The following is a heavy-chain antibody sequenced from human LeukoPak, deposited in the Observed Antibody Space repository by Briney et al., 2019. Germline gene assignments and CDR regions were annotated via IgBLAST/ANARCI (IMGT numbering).Heavy chain of an antibody. D-gene: IGHD4-17*01. Sequence: GGSLRLSCAASGVSFSTYGMHWVRQAPGKGLEWVAVISFDGSTKYYADSVKGRFTISRDNSKNTLYLQMNSVTAEDTAVYYCARATVTTGLDYWGQGTLVTVSS. J-gene: IGHJ4*02. CDR1: GVSFSTYG. CDR2: ISFDGSTK. V-gene: IGHV3-30*03. CDR3: ARATVTTGLDY.